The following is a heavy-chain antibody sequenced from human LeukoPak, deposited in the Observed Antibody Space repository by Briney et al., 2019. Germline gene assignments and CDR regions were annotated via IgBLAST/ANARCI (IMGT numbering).Heavy chain of an antibody. D-gene: IGHD5-24*01. Sequence: SETLSLTCTVSGGSISSYYWSWIRQPPGKGLEWIGYIYYSGSTNYNPSLKSRVTMSVDTSKNQFSLKLSSVTAADTAVYYCARAQGGWLQSSWFDPWGQGTLVTVSS. CDR3: ARAQGGWLQSSWFDP. CDR2: IYYSGST. J-gene: IGHJ5*02. V-gene: IGHV4-59*01. CDR1: GGSISSYY.